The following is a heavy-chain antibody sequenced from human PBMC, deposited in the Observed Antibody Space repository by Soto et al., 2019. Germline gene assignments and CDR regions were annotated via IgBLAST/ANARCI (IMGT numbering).Heavy chain of an antibody. V-gene: IGHV4-59*01. CDR2: IYYSGTT. CDR1: GGSISSFY. D-gene: IGHD3-10*01. Sequence: QVQLQESGPGLVKPSETLSLTCTVSGGSISSFYWSWIRQSPGKGLEWIGYIYYSGTTHYNPSLGSRVTISVDTSKNQFSLKLGSVTTADTAVYYCARILGGPPYYYYYYMDVWGRGTTVTVSS. J-gene: IGHJ6*03. CDR3: ARILGGPPYYYYYYMDV.